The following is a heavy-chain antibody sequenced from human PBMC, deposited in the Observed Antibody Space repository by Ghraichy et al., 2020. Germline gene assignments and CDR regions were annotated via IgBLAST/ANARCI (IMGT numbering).Heavy chain of an antibody. J-gene: IGHJ4*02. CDR2: IRNKENSDFT. Sequence: GGSLRLSCAASGFTVSDHYMDWVRQAPGKGLEWVGRIRNKENSDFTEYAASVQGRFTISRDDSKNSLYLQMNGLKTEDTALYFCARQAPLTRGDYQLRFFDYWGQGILVTVSS. CDR3: ARQAPLTRGDYQLRFFDY. V-gene: IGHV3-72*01. D-gene: IGHD4-17*01. CDR1: GFTVSDHY.